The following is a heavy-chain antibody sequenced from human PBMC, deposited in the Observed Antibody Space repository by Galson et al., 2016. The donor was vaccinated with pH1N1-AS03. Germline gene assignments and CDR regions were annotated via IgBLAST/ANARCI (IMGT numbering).Heavy chain of an antibody. D-gene: IGHD5-12*01. CDR2: IWPSDSDT. CDR3: ARHGYSGHDDACDV. J-gene: IGHJ3*01. V-gene: IGHV5-51*01. CDR1: GYPFITYW. Sequence: QSGAEVKEPGQSLRISCKASGYPFITYWLAWVRQKPGKGLEWMGIIWPSDSDTRYSPSFQGQVTMSADKSINTGYLDFTSLKAADTATYYCARHGYSGHDDACDVWGQGTVVTVTS.